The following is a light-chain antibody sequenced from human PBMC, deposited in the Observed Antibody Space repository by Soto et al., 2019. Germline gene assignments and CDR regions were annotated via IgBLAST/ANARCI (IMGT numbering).Light chain of an antibody. J-gene: IGLJ3*02. CDR3: ETWDSNTWV. CDR1: SGHSSYI. V-gene: IGLV4-60*02. Sequence: QAVLTQSSSASASLGSSVKLTCTLSSGHSSYIIAWHQQQPGKAPRYLMDVEGSGSYNKGSGVPDRFSGSSSGADRYLTISNLQFEDEADYYCETWDSNTWVFGGGTKLTVL. CDR2: VEGSGSY.